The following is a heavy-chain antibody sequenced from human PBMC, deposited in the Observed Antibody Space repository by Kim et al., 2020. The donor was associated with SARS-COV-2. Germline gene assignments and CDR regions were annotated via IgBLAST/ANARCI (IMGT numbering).Heavy chain of an antibody. V-gene: IGHV4-59*01. CDR3: ARVPIMITFGGVVYYYGMDV. D-gene: IGHD3-16*01. Sequence: SETLSLTCTVSGGSISSYYWSWIRQPPGKGLEWIGYIYYSGSTNYNPSLKSRVTISVDTSKNQFSLKLSSVTAADTAVYYCARVPIMITFGGVVYYYGMDVWGQGTTVTVSS. CDR2: IYYSGST. J-gene: IGHJ6*02. CDR1: GGSISSYY.